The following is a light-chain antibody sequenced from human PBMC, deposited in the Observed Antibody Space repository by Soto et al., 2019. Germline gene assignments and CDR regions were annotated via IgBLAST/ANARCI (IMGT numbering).Light chain of an antibody. CDR1: QSVSNY. CDR3: QQRSNWPGT. CDR2: DAS. Sequence: EIVLTQSPATLSLSPGERATLSCRASQSVSNYLAWYQQKPGQAPRLLIYDASNRATDIPARFSGSGSGTDFTLTISSLEPEDFAVYYCQQRSNWPGTFGQGTKVDIK. V-gene: IGKV3-11*01. J-gene: IGKJ1*01.